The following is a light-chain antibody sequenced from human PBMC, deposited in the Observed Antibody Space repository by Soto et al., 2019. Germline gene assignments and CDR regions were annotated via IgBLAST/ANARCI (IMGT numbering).Light chain of an antibody. CDR3: HQRYSWPRT. J-gene: IGKJ2*01. CDR1: QSVSSQ. Sequence: EIVLTQSPATLSLSPGERATLSCRASQSVSSQLAWYQHKPGQAPRLLIYDASNRASGIPARFSGSGSGTDFPLTISSLEPEDFAVYYCHQRYSWPRTFGQGTKLELK. CDR2: DAS. V-gene: IGKV3-11*01.